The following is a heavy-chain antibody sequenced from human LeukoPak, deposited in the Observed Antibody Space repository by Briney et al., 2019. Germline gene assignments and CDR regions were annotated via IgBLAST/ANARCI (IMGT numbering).Heavy chain of an antibody. Sequence: GGSLRLSCAASGFTFSSYSMNWVRQAPGKGLEWVSSISSSSSYIYYADLVKGRFTISRDNAKNSLYLQMNSLRAEDTAVYYCAKVGERRDGYSYFDYWGQGTLVTVSS. CDR3: AKVGERRDGYSYFDY. CDR1: GFTFSSYS. CDR2: ISSSSSYI. V-gene: IGHV3-21*01. D-gene: IGHD5-24*01. J-gene: IGHJ4*02.